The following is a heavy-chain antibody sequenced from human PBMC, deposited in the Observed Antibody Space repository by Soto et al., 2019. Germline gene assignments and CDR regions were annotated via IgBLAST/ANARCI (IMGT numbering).Heavy chain of an antibody. J-gene: IGHJ3*02. CDR3: AREGGYSYGYKPDAFDI. D-gene: IGHD5-18*01. V-gene: IGHV4-59*01. Sequence: PSETLSLTCTVSGGSISSYYWSWIRQPPGKGLEWIGYIYYSGSTSYNPSLKSRVTISVDTSKNQFSLKLSSVTAADTAVYYCAREGGYSYGYKPDAFDIWGQGTMVTVSS. CDR2: IYYSGST. CDR1: GGSISSYY.